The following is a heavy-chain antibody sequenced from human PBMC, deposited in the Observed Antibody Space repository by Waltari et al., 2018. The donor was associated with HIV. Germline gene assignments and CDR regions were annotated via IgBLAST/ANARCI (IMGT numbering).Heavy chain of an antibody. CDR1: GGSLSGYY. D-gene: IGHD2-8*01. J-gene: IGHJ1*01. Sequence: QVQLQQWDAGLLKPSETLSLTCGVYGGSLSGYYWNWIRQAPGKGLEWIGEINHSGSTNYSPPLKSRLTISVDTSKNQFSLKVKSVTAADTAVYYCARGRRMYFQLWGQGTLVIVSS. V-gene: IGHV4-34*01. CDR2: INHSGST. CDR3: ARGRRMYFQL.